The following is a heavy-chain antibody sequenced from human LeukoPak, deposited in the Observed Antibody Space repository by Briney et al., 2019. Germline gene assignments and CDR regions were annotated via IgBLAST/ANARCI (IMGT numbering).Heavy chain of an antibody. CDR2: IWYDGSNK. CDR1: GFTFSSYG. D-gene: IGHD3-10*01. J-gene: IGHJ4*02. CDR3: ARVGSGSYFDY. Sequence: PGGYLRLSCSASGFTFSSYGMHWVRQAPGKGREGVAVIWYDGSNKYYADSVKGRFTISRDNSKNTLYLQMNSLRAEDTAVYYCARVGSGSYFDYWGQGTLVTVSS. V-gene: IGHV3-33*01.